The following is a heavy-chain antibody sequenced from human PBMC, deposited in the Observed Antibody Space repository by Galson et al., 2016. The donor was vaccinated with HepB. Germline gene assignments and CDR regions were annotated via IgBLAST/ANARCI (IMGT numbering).Heavy chain of an antibody. CDR1: GYTFNMYG. D-gene: IGHD3-10*01. J-gene: IGHJ4*02. CDR3: ARASREFPTNFDF. Sequence: SVKVSCKASGYTFNMYGITWVRQAPGQGLEWMGWISVYNGNTKYAEKLQGRVTMTTDTSTSTAYMELRSLRSDDTAVYYCARASREFPTNFDFWGQGTLVTVSS. CDR2: ISVYNGNT. V-gene: IGHV1-18*01.